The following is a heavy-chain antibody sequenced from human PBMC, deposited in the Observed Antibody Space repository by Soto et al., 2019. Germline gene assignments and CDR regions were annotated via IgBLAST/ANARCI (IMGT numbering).Heavy chain of an antibody. CDR1: GYSFTSYW. V-gene: IGHV5-51*01. CDR3: ASPRRTWDEVWAFDI. J-gene: IGHJ3*02. D-gene: IGHD1-26*01. CDR2: IYPGDSDT. Sequence: GESLKISCKGSGYSFTSYWIGWVRQMPGKGLEWMGIIYPGDSDTRYSPSFQGQVTISADKSISTAYLQWSSLKASDTAMYYCASPRRTWDEVWAFDIWGQGTMVTVSS.